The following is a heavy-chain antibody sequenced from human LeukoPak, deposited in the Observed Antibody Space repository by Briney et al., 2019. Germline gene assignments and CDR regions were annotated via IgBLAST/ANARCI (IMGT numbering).Heavy chain of an antibody. J-gene: IGHJ4*02. CDR1: GGSISSYY. D-gene: IGHD6-13*01. V-gene: IGHV4-4*07. CDR2: IYASGST. CDR3: ARDSYSSSWYFDY. Sequence: PSETLSLTCTVSGGSISSYYWSCIRQPAGEGLEWIGRIYASGSTNYNPSLKSRVTMSVDTSKNQFSLKLSSVTAADTAVYYFARDSYSSSWYFDYWGQGTLVTVSS.